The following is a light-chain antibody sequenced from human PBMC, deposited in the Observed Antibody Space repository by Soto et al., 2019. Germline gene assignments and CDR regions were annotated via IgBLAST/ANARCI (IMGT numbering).Light chain of an antibody. J-gene: IGLJ1*01. CDR3: QTWGTGIPYV. CDR1: SGHSSYA. CDR2: LNSDGSH. Sequence: QPVLTQSPSASASLGASVKLTCTLSSGHSSYAIAWHQQQPEKGPRYLMKLNSDGSHSKGDGIPDRFSGSSSGAERYLTISSLQSEHEADYYCQTWGTGIPYVFGTGTKVTVL. V-gene: IGLV4-69*01.